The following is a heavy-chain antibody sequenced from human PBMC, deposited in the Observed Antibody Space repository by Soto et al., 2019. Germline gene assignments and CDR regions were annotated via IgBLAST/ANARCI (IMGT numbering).Heavy chain of an antibody. J-gene: IGHJ6*02. CDR2: ISYDGSNN. D-gene: IGHD3-3*01. Sequence: GGSLRLSCAASGFTFSGYGRHWVRQAPGKGREWVAVISYDGSNNYYADSLKGRFTISRDNSKNTLYLQMNSLRAEDTAVYYCAKDRRLRFLEWLRDIWGQGTTVTVSS. CDR3: AKDRRLRFLEWLRDI. CDR1: GFTFSGYG. V-gene: IGHV3-30*18.